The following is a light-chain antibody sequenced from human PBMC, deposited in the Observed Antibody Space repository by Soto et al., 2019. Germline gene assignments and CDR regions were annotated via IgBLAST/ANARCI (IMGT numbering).Light chain of an antibody. J-gene: IGKJ2*01. CDR3: LQSYSTPPYT. Sequence: DIQMTQSPSSLSASVGDRVIITCRASESMSRYLNWYQHKPGKAPKLLIYLASSLQSGVPSRFSGSGSGTDFTLTISSLQPEDFATYYCLQSYSTPPYTLGQGTKLEIK. CDR1: ESMSRY. CDR2: LAS. V-gene: IGKV1-39*01.